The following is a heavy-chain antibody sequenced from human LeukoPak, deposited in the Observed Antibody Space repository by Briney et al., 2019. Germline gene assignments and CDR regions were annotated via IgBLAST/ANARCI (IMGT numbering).Heavy chain of an antibody. Sequence: GGSLRLSCAASGFTFSSYCMNWVRQAPGKGLEWVSAISSSSSYIYYADSVKGRFTISRDNAKNSLYLQMNSLRAEDTAVYYCARNFDWLSMYYFDYWGQGTLVTVSS. CDR2: ISSSSSYI. V-gene: IGHV3-21*01. CDR1: GFTFSSYC. CDR3: ARNFDWLSMYYFDY. D-gene: IGHD3-9*01. J-gene: IGHJ4*02.